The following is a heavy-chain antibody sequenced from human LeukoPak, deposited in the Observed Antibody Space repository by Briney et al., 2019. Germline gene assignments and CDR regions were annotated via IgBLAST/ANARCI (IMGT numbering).Heavy chain of an antibody. D-gene: IGHD6-6*01. Sequence: TSETLSLTCTVSGGSISSYYWSWIRQPPGKGLEWIGYIYYSGSTNYNPSLKSRVTISVDTSKNQFSLKLSSVTAADTAVYYCARWGYSSSGGSWGQGTLVTVSS. V-gene: IGHV4-59*01. CDR1: GGSISSYY. CDR2: IYYSGST. CDR3: ARWGYSSSGGS. J-gene: IGHJ4*02.